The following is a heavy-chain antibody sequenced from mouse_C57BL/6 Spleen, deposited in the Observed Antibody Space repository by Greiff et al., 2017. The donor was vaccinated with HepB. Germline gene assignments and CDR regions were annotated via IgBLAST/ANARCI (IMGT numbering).Heavy chain of an antibody. V-gene: IGHV3-1*01. D-gene: IGHD1-1*01. J-gene: IGHJ3*01. Sequence: VQLKESGPGMVKPSQSLSLTCTVTGYSITSGYDWHWIRHFPGNKLEWMGYISYSGSTNYNPSLKSRISITHDTSKNHFFLKLNSVTTEDTATYYCARDYGSSYAWFAYWGQGTLVTVSA. CDR3: ARDYGSSYAWFAY. CDR2: ISYSGST. CDR1: GYSITSGYD.